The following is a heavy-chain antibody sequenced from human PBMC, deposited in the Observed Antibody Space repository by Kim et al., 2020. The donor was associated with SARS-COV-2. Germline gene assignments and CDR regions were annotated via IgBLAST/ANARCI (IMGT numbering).Heavy chain of an antibody. J-gene: IGHJ4*02. CDR1: GYIFSNYH. CDR3: ARDLGAFSTPAGK. Sequence: ASVKVSCKASGYIFSNYHIHWVRQAPGQGLEWMGCVNPKSGATYFTQKFRGRITMTGDTSITTAYMELNGLRSDDTAMYYCARDLGAFSTPAGKWGQGTLVTVSS. V-gene: IGHV1-2*02. CDR2: VNPKSGAT.